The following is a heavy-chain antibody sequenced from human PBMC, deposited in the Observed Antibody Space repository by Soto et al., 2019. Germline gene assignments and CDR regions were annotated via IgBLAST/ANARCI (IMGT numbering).Heavy chain of an antibody. CDR2: IKSKTDGGTT. CDR1: GFTFSNAW. D-gene: IGHD6-6*01. CDR3: TTGLLAARGYYYGMDV. J-gene: IGHJ6*02. V-gene: IGHV3-15*01. Sequence: PGGSLRLSCAASGFTFSNAWMSWVRQAPGKGLEWVGRIKSKTDGGTTDYAAPVKGRFTISRDDSKNTLYLQMNSLKTEDTAVYYCTTGLLAARGYYYGMDVWGQGTTVTVSS.